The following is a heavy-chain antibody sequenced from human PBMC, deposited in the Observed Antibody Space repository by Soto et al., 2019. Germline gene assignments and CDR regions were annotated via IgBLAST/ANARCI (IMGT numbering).Heavy chain of an antibody. CDR3: ARDIVLMVYAITHAFDI. J-gene: IGHJ3*02. CDR2: INAGNGNT. CDR1: GYTFTSYA. Sequence: ASVKVSCKASGYTFTSYAMHWVCQAPGQRLEWMGWINAGNGNTKYSQKFQGRVTITRDTSASTAYMELSSLRSEDTAVYYCARDIVLMVYAITHAFDIWGQGTMVTVSS. D-gene: IGHD2-8*01. V-gene: IGHV1-3*01.